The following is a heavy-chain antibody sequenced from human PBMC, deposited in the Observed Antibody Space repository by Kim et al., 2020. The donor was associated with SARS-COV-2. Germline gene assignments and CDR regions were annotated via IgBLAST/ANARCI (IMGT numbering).Heavy chain of an antibody. J-gene: IGHJ4*02. V-gene: IGHV3-23*01. CDR1: GFTFTGYA. CDR2: IDGSDGTA. Sequence: GGSLRLSCTISGFTFTGYAISWVRQAPGKGLEWVSSIDGSDGTAYYVDSVHGRFTISRAKSESNHYLHLHTLSADDADVSVCYIGGLCWLWDHWALGT. D-gene: IGHD5-18*01. CDR3: YIGGLCWLWDH.